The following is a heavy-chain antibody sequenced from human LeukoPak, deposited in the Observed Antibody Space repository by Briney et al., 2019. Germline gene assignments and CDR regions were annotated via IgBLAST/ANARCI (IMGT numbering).Heavy chain of an antibody. CDR2: INPNSGGT. CDR1: GYTFTGYY. D-gene: IGHD1-26*01. CDR3: ALVHDLVGATLGYFDY. Sequence: ASVKVSCKASGYTFTGYYMHWVRQAPGQGLGWMGRINPNSGGTNYAQKFQGRVTMTRDTSISTAYMELSRLRSDDTAVYYCALVHDLVGATLGYFDYWGQGTLVTVSS. J-gene: IGHJ4*02. V-gene: IGHV1-2*06.